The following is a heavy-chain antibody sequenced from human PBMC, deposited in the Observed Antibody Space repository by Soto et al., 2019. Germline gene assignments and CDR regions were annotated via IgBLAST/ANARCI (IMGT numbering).Heavy chain of an antibody. CDR2: IYSGGST. CDR1: GFTVSSNY. D-gene: IGHD3-22*01. V-gene: IGHV3-53*01. Sequence: AGGSLRLSCAASGFTVSSNYMSWVRQAPGKGLEWVSVIYSGGSTYYADSVKGRFTISRDNSKNTLYLQMNSLRAEDTAVYYCAKHLTYYYDSSGRLGFDYWGQGTLVTVSS. J-gene: IGHJ4*02. CDR3: AKHLTYYYDSSGRLGFDY.